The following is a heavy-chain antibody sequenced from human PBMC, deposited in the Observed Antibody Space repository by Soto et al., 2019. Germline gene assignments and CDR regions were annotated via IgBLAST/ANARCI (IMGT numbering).Heavy chain of an antibody. V-gene: IGHV4-39*01. CDR2: IYYSGST. D-gene: IGHD3-3*01. CDR1: GGSISSSSYY. Sequence: SSETLSLTCTVSGGSISSSSYYWGWIRQPPGKGLEWIGSIYYSGSTYYNPSLKSRVTISVDTSKNQFSLKLSSVTAADTAVYYCARQNAIDFWSGYLNWFDPWGQGTLVTVSS. J-gene: IGHJ5*02. CDR3: ARQNAIDFWSGYLNWFDP.